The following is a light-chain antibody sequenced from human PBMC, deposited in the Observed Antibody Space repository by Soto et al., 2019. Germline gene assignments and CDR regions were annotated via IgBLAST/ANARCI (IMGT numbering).Light chain of an antibody. V-gene: IGKV1-5*03. CDR1: QNINTW. Sequence: EIQVTQSASTVSASLGDRVTITCRASQNINTWLAWYQQKPGKAPKLLILKASSLESGVPSRFSGSGSGTEFTLTISSMQPDDFATYYCQQYQSYSFGQGTKVDIK. CDR2: KAS. J-gene: IGKJ1*01. CDR3: QQYQSYS.